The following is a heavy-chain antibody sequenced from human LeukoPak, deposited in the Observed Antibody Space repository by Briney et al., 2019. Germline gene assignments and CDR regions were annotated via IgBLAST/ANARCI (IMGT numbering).Heavy chain of an antibody. D-gene: IGHD6-13*01. J-gene: IGHJ4*02. CDR2: ISYDGSNK. Sequence: GGSLRLSCAASGFTFSSYGMHWVRQAPGKGLEWVAVISYDGSNKYYADSVKGRFTISRDNSKNTLYLQMNSLRAEDTAVYYCAKRREEYSSSWYYFDYWGQGTLVTVSS. CDR3: AKRREEYSSSWYYFDY. V-gene: IGHV3-30*18. CDR1: GFTFSSYG.